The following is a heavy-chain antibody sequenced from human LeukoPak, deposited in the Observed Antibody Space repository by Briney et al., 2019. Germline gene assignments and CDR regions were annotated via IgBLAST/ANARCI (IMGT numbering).Heavy chain of an antibody. CDR3: ARDRLSVAVAIHAFDG. CDR2: TTPIFSTA. J-gene: IGHJ3*01. V-gene: IGHV1-69*05. D-gene: IGHD6-19*01. CDR1: GGTFSSYA. Sequence: SVKVSCKASGGTFSSYAISWVRQAPGQGHEWMGGTTPIFSTANYTQTFQGRVTITTDKSTSTAYMELSSLRSEYTAVYYCARDRLSVAVAIHAFDGWGQGTMDTVSS.